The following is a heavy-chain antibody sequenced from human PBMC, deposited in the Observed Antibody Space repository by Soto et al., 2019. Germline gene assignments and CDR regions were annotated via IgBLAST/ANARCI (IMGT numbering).Heavy chain of an antibody. V-gene: IGHV4-30-4*01. CDR1: GGSISSGDYY. D-gene: IGHD3-9*01. CDR2: IYYSGST. J-gene: IGHJ3*02. Sequence: PSETLSLTCTVSGGSISSGDYYWSWIRQPPGKGLEWIGYIYYSGSTYYNPSLKSRVTISVDTSKNQFSLKLSSVTAADTAVYYCARGLPGYFDRYDAFDIWGQGTMVTVSS. CDR3: ARGLPGYFDRYDAFDI.